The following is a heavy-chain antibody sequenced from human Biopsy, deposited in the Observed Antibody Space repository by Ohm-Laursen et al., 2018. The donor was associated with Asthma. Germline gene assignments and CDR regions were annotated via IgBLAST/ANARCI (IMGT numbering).Heavy chain of an antibody. Sequence: SDTLSLTCTVSGASITSSTYYWGWIRQPPGKGLEWIGSMYYGETTYYSPSLKSRVTISADTAKNQFSLILSSVTAADTAVYYCARHQYSSSWSTFDYWGQGALVTVSS. V-gene: IGHV4-39*01. CDR2: MYYGETT. CDR3: ARHQYSSSWSTFDY. D-gene: IGHD3-22*01. J-gene: IGHJ4*02. CDR1: GASITSSTYY.